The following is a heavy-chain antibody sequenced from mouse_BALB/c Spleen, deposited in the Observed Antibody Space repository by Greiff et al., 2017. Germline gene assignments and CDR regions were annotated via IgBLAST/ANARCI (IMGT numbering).Heavy chain of an antibody. CDR2: ILPGSGST. Sequence: VQLQQPGAELVRPGASVKLSCKASGYTFTSYWIEWVKQRPGHGLEWIGEILPGSGSTNYNEKFKGKATFTADTSSNTAYMQLSSLTSEDSAVYYCARSGDGYPWFAYWGQGTLVTVSA. J-gene: IGHJ3*01. CDR1: GYTFTSYW. CDR3: ARSGDGYPWFAY. D-gene: IGHD2-3*01. V-gene: IGHV1-9*01.